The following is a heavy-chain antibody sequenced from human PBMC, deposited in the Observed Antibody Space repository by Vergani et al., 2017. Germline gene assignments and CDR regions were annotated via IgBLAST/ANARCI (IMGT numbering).Heavy chain of an antibody. V-gene: IGHV3-9*01. D-gene: IGHD2-15*01. CDR2: ISWNSGRT. J-gene: IGHJ5*02. CDR1: GFKFGDYA. Sequence: EVQLVESGGGMVQPGRSLRLSCGASGFKFGDYAMHWVRQAPGKGLEWVSGISWNSGRTDYADSVKGRFVISRDNAKKSLSLIMNSLRPEDTALYYCVRDLDCSPINCYHGFDPWGQGTLVTVSS. CDR3: VRDLDCSPINCYHGFDP.